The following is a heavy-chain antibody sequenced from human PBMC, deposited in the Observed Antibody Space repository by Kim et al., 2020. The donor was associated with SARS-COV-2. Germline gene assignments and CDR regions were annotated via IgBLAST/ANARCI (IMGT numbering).Heavy chain of an antibody. V-gene: IGHV3-30*18. Sequence: GGSLRLSCAASGFTFSSYGMHWVRQAPGKGLEWVAVISYDGSNKYYADSVKGRFTISRDNSKNTLYLQMNSLRAEDTAVYYCAKGPGGIDYWGQGTLVTVSS. D-gene: IGHD3-16*01. CDR2: ISYDGSNK. CDR3: AKGPGGIDY. J-gene: IGHJ4*02. CDR1: GFTFSSYG.